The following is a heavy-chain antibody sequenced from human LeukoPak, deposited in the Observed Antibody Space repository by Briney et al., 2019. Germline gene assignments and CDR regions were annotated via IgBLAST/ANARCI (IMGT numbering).Heavy chain of an antibody. J-gene: IGHJ4*02. Sequence: SETLSLTCTVSGGSISSYYWSWIRQPPGKGLEWIGYIYYSGSTNYNPSLKSRVTISVDTSKKQFSLKLSSVTAADTAVYYCARGELGWSSGYYDYWGQGTLVTVSS. D-gene: IGHD3-22*01. CDR1: GGSISSYY. CDR3: ARGELGWSSGYYDY. CDR2: IYYSGST. V-gene: IGHV4-59*01.